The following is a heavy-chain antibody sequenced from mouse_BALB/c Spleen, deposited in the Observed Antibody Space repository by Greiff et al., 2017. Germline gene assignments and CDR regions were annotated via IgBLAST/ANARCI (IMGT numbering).Heavy chain of an antibody. V-gene: IGHV5-4*02. CDR3: ARDDLGAWFAY. CDR2: ISDGGSYT. Sequence: EVHLVESGGGLVKPGGSLKLSCAASGFTFSDYYMYWVRQTPEKRLEWVATISDGGSYTYYPDSVKGRFTISRDNAKNNLYLQMSSLKSEDTAMYYCARDDLGAWFAYWGQGTLVTVSA. D-gene: IGHD4-1*01. J-gene: IGHJ3*01. CDR1: GFTFSDYY.